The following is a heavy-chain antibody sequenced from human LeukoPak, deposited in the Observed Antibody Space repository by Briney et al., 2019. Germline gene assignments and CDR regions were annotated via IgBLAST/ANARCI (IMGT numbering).Heavy chain of an antibody. CDR2: IYYSGST. Sequence: SETLSLTCAVYGGSFSSYYWGWIRQPPGKGLEWIGSIYYSGSTYYNPSLKSRVTISVDTSKNQFSLKLSSVTAADTAVYYCAESDYYDSSGIRWGQGTLVTVSS. J-gene: IGHJ4*02. CDR1: GGSFSSYY. V-gene: IGHV4-39*01. CDR3: AESDYYDSSGIR. D-gene: IGHD3-22*01.